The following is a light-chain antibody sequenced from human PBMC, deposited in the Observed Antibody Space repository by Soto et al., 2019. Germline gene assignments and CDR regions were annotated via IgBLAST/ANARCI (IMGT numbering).Light chain of an antibody. J-gene: IGKJ1*01. CDR3: LQHFNFSWT. CDR1: RDIGND. V-gene: IGKV1-6*01. Sequence: AIQMTQSPSSLSASVGDRVTITCRASRDIGNDLGGYQQKPGKAPKHLIFAASNLQSGVPSRFSGGGSGTDFTLTISSLQADDFATYYCLQHFNFSWTFGQGTKVE. CDR2: AAS.